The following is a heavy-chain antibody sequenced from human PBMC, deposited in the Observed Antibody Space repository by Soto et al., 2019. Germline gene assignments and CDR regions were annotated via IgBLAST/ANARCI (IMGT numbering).Heavy chain of an antibody. J-gene: IGHJ6*02. CDR3: ARAPTRPNYYYSGMDV. CDR1: GGTFSSYA. D-gene: IGHD2-2*01. CDR2: IIPIFGTA. V-gene: IGHV1-69*01. Sequence: QVQLVQSGAEVKKPGSSVKVSCKASGGTFSSYAISWVRQAPGQGLEWMGGIIPIFGTANYAQKFQGRVTITADESTSTAYMELSSLRSEDTAVYYCARAPTRPNYYYSGMDVWGQGTTVTVSS.